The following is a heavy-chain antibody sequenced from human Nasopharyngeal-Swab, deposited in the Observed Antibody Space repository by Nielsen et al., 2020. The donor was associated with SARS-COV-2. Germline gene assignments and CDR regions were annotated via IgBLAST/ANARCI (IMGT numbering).Heavy chain of an antibody. Sequence: ASVKVSCKASGYTFTSYGIRWVRPAPGQGLEWMGWISAYNGNTNYAQKLQGRVTMTTDTSTSTAYMELRSLRSDDTAVYYCARSTIAVAGRGISDYWGQGTLVTVSS. CDR2: ISAYNGNT. V-gene: IGHV1-18*01. D-gene: IGHD6-19*01. CDR1: GYTFTSYG. CDR3: ARSTIAVAGRGISDY. J-gene: IGHJ4*02.